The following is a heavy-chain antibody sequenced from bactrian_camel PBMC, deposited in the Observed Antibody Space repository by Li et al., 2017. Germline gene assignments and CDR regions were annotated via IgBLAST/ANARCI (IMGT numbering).Heavy chain of an antibody. Sequence: HVQLVESGGGAVQAGGSLRLSCVASGYTYSRYCMAWFRQAPGKEREEVAHRNSDGSTIYADSVKGRFRISRDHTDNTLYLQMNDLRPEDTALYYCAAMTDGGVCGGPPFEYKFWGQGTQVTVS. CDR1: GYTYSRYC. D-gene: IGHD2*01. J-gene: IGHJ4*01. CDR3: AAMTDGGVCGGPPFEYKF. CDR2: RNSDGST. V-gene: IGHV3S57*01.